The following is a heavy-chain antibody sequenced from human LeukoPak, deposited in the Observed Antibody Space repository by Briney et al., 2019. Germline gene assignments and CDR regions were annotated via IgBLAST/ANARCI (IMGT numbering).Heavy chain of an antibody. CDR2: ITGDGGYT. CDR1: GFTFSTYV. V-gene: IGHV3-64*01. D-gene: IGHD2-8*01. CDR3: ARVSTNDRRNAFDI. J-gene: IGHJ3*02. Sequence: GGSLRLSCAASGFTFSTYVMQWVRQAPGKGLEYVSAITGDGGYTYYANSVKGRFAISRDNSKKTLYLQMGSLRADDMAVYYCARVSTNDRRNAFDIWGQGTMVTVSS.